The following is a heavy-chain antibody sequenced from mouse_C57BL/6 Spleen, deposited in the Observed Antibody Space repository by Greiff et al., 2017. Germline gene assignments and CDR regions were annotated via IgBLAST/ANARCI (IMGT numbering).Heavy chain of an antibody. D-gene: IGHD5-1*01. CDR2: FYPGSGSI. Sequence: QVQLQQSGAELVKPGASVKLSCKASGYTFTEYTIHWVKQRSGQGLEWIGWFYPGSGSIKYNEKFKDKATLTADKSSSTAYMELSRLTSEDSAVYFGARHEVKAYYLRGYAMDYWGQGTSVTVSA. J-gene: IGHJ4*01. V-gene: IGHV1-62-2*01. CDR3: ARHEVKAYYLRGYAMDY. CDR1: GYTFTEYT.